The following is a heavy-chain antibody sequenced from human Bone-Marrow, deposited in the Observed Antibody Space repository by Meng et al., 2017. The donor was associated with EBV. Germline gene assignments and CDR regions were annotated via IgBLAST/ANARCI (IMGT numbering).Heavy chain of an antibody. D-gene: IGHD1-14*01. CDR3: SRDLAGSDDY. CDR2: LNENGAIT. Sequence: EVQLVESGGTLVQPGXXXXLSCAASGFTFSRYWMHWVRQVPGKGLVWVSRLNENGAITTYADSVKGRFTISRDNAKNTLYLQMSSLRAEDTGLYYCSRDLAGSDDYWGQGTLVTVSS. J-gene: IGHJ4*02. V-gene: IGHV3-74*01. CDR1: GFTFSRYW.